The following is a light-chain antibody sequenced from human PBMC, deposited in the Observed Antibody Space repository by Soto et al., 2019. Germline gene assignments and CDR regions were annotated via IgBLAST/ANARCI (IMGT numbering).Light chain of an antibody. CDR1: SSDVGGYNY. V-gene: IGLV2-14*03. CDR3: CSYTTSNTRQIV. CDR2: DAS. J-gene: IGLJ1*01. Sequence: QSALTQPASVSGSPGQSITISCTGTSSDVGGYNYVSWYQHHPGKAPKFMIYDASNRPSGVSNRFSGSKSGNTASLTISGLQPEDEADYYCCSYTTSNTRQIVFGTGTKVTVL.